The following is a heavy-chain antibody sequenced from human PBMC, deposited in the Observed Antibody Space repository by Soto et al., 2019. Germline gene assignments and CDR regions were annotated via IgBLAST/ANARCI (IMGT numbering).Heavy chain of an antibody. D-gene: IGHD2-21*01. CDR1: GYTFSGYS. CDR2: ISGYNGNT. V-gene: IGHV1-18*04. Sequence: QVVLEQSGGEVKKPGASVKVSCKASGYTFSGYSITWVRQAPGQGLEWMGRISGYNGNTNYARTLRGRLTLTTDTSTITAYRELRSLTSDDTAVYYCARDVFCGGAPACPDMDVWGQGTTVTVSS. J-gene: IGHJ6*02. CDR3: ARDVFCGGAPACPDMDV.